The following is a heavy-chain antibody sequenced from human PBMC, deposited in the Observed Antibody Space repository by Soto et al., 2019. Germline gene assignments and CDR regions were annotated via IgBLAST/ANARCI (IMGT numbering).Heavy chain of an antibody. J-gene: IGHJ3*02. D-gene: IGHD1-7*01. V-gene: IGHV3-23*01. Sequence: EVQLLESGGGLVQPGGSLRLSCAASGFTFSSYAMSWVRQAPGKGLEWVSAISGIGGSTYYADSVKGRFTISRDNSKNTLYLQMNSLRAEDTAVYYCASSRELPDAFDIWGQGTMVTVSS. CDR3: ASSRELPDAFDI. CDR2: ISGIGGST. CDR1: GFTFSSYA.